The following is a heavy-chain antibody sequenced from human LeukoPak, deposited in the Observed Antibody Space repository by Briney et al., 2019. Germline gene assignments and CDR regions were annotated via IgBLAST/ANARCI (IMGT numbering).Heavy chain of an antibody. CDR1: GFPFSSYA. CDR2: ISGSGDRA. J-gene: IGHJ5*01. V-gene: IGHV3-23*01. D-gene: IGHD6-13*01. Sequence: GGSLRLSCAASGFPFSSYAVNWVRQAPGKGLEWVSVISGSGDRAYYGDSVKGRFSISRDNSKNTVYLQMNSLRVEDTAIYYCAKGSSSWYVAGWFDSRGQGTLVTVSS. CDR3: AKGSSSWYVAGWFDS.